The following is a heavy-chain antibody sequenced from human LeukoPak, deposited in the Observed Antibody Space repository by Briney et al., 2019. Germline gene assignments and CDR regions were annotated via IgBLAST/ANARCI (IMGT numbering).Heavy chain of an antibody. V-gene: IGHV4-61*02. D-gene: IGHD1-1*01. CDR3: ARGICSWNGEYFDY. CDR2: FYTGGST. Sequence: SETLSLTCTVSGGSISSGSYYWSWIRQPAGKGLEWIGRFYTGGSTNYNPSLKSRVTISVDTSKNQFSLKLSSVTAADTAVYYCARGICSWNGEYFDYWGQGTLVTVSS. CDR1: GGSISSGSYY. J-gene: IGHJ4*02.